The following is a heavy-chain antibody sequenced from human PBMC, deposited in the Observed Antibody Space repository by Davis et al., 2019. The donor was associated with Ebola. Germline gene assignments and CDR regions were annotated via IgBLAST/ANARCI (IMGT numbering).Heavy chain of an antibody. CDR2: INPHSGAT. CDR3: ARGVDSGSYYGAFDI. CDR1: RYTFTAYY. J-gene: IGHJ3*02. D-gene: IGHD1-26*01. Sequence: PSVKVSCKASRYTFTAYYMHWVRQAPGQGLEWMGWINPHSGATNYAQKFQGRVTMTRDTSISTAYMELSRLRSDDTAVYYCARGVDSGSYYGAFDIWGQGTMVTVSS. V-gene: IGHV1-2*02.